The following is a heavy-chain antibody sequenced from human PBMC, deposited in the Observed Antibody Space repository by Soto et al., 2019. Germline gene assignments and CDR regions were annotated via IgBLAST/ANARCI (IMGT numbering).Heavy chain of an antibody. CDR1: GFTFRNYA. J-gene: IGHJ4*02. CDR2: TSGSGGST. D-gene: IGHD4-17*01. Sequence: AGGSLRLSCEASGFTFRNYAMSWVRQAPGKGLEWVSATSGSGGSTYYAGSVKGRFTISRDNSKSTVYLQMRSLRAEDTAVYYCASGFSGDYNSYWGQGNLVTVSS. V-gene: IGHV3-23*01. CDR3: ASGFSGDYNSY.